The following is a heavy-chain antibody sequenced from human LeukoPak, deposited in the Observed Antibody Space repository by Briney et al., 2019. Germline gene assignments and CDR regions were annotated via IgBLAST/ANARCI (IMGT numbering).Heavy chain of an antibody. V-gene: IGHV3-23*01. CDR3: AEPARTDYTDY. CDR2: ISGSSGRT. CDR1: GFTFSSYA. J-gene: IGHJ4*02. Sequence: GGSLRLSCAASGFTFSSYAMNWVRQAPGKGLEWVSAISGSSGRTYYADFVKGRFTISRDNSKNTLYLQMNSLRAGETAIYFCAEPARTDYTDYWGQGTLVTVSS. D-gene: IGHD1-14*01.